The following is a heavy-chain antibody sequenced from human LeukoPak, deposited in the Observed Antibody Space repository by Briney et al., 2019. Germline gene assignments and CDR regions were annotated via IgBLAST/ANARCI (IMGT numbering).Heavy chain of an antibody. CDR2: INQDGTEK. CDR1: GFIFSNYW. J-gene: IGHJ5*01. V-gene: IGHV3-7*01. CDR3: ARWRHVFRGKMFDS. D-gene: IGHD3-10*01. Sequence: PGGSLRLSCAGSGFIFSNYWMSWVRQAPGKGLGWVANINQDGTEKYYVDSVKGRFTISRDNARNLLFLQVNSLRAEDTAVFYCARWRHVFRGKMFDSWGQGTLITVSS.